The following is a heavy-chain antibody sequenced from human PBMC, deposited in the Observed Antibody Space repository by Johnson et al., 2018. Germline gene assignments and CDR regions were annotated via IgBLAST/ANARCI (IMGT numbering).Heavy chain of an antibody. CDR2: ISHDEIDK. D-gene: IGHD3-22*01. CDR3: ARDLVYDSSNYYLARAFDI. CDR1: GVTLSNCI. J-gene: IGHJ3*02. V-gene: IGHV3-30-3*01. Sequence: QVQLVQSGGGVVQPGTSLRLSCGVSGVTLSNCIMHWVRQAPGKGLEWVALISHDEIDKQYGDSAKDRFTISRDISKNTVYLEMNSLRDEDTAVYYCARDLVYDSSNYYLARAFDIWGQGTLVTVSS.